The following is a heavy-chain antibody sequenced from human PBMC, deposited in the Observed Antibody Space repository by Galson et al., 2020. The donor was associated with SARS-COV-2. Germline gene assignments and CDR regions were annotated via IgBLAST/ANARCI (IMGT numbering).Heavy chain of an antibody. J-gene: IGHJ4*02. D-gene: IGHD6-19*01. CDR2: IYTSGST. V-gene: IGHV4-61*02. CDR3: ARFSIAVAGTVY. Sequence: SETLSLTCTVSGGSISSGSYYWSWIRQPAGKGLEWIGRIYTSGSTNYNPSIKSRVTISVDTSKNQFSLKLSSVTAADTAVYYCARFSIAVAGTVYWGQGTLVTVSS. CDR1: GGSISSGSYY.